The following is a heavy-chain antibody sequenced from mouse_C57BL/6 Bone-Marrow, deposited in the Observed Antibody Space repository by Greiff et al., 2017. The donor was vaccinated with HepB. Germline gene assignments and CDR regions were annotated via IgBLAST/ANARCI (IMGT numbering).Heavy chain of an antibody. V-gene: IGHV5-12*01. CDR2: ISNGGGST. CDR3: ARHRGCYSFDY. D-gene: IGHD3-3*01. Sequence: EVKLVESGGGLVQPGGSLKLSCAASGFTFSDYYMYWVRQTPEKRLEWVAYISNGGGSTYYPDTVKGRFTISRDNAKNTLYLQMSRLKSEDTAMYYCARHRGCYSFDYWGQGTTLTVSS. J-gene: IGHJ2*01. CDR1: GFTFSDYY.